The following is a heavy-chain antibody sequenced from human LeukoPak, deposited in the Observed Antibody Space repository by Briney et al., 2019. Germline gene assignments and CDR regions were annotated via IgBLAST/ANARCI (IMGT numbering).Heavy chain of an antibody. Sequence: SETLSLTCTVSGYSISSGYYWGWIRQPPGKGLEWIGSIYHSGSTYYNPSLKSRVTISVDTSKNQFSLKLRSVTAADTAVYYCAREASQKGAHYMDVWGKGTTVTISS. CDR2: IYHSGST. CDR1: GYSISSGYY. D-gene: IGHD3-16*01. V-gene: IGHV4-38-2*02. J-gene: IGHJ6*03. CDR3: AREASQKGAHYMDV.